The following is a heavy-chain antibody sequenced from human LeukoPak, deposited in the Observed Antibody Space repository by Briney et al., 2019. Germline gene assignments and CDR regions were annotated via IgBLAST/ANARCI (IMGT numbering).Heavy chain of an antibody. CDR3: ARGGGVRFGSGWRPGAWFDP. D-gene: IGHD6-19*01. V-gene: IGHV4-59*08. Sequence: PSETLSLTCTVSGGSITNYYWSWIRQPPGKGLEWIGFSYYNGNTNYNPSLKSRITISIDTSMNQFSLKLNSVTAADTAVYYCARGGGVRFGSGWRPGAWFDPWGQGTLVIVSS. CDR1: GGSITNYY. J-gene: IGHJ5*02. CDR2: SYYNGNT.